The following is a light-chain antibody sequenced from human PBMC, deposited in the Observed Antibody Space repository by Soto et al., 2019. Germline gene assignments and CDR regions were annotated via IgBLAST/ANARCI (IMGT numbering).Light chain of an antibody. V-gene: IGKV2-28*01. CDR1: QSLLHSNGYNL. CDR3: MQAVT. J-gene: IGKJ2*01. Sequence: DIVMTQSPLSLPVTPGEPASISCRSSQSLLHSNGYNLLDCHLQKPGLSPQFLSYLGSNRASGVPDRFSGSGSGTDFTLKISKVEAEDVGVYYCMQAVTFGQGTKLEI. CDR2: LGS.